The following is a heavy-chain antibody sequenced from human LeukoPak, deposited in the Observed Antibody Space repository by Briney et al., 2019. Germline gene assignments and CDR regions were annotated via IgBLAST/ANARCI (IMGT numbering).Heavy chain of an antibody. Sequence: SETLSLTCTVSGGSISSYYWSWIRQPPGKGLERIGYIYTSGSTNYNPSLKSRVTISVDTSKNQFSLKLSSVTAADTAVYYCARLMARGAFDICGQGTMVTVSS. CDR2: IYTSGST. D-gene: IGHD5-24*01. CDR3: ARLMARGAFDI. V-gene: IGHV4-4*09. J-gene: IGHJ3*02. CDR1: GGSISSYY.